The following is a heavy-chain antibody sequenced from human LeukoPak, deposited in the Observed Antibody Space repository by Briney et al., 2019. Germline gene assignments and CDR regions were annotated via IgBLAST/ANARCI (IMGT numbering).Heavy chain of an antibody. CDR2: IVVGSGNT. V-gene: IGHV1-58*02. J-gene: IGHJ4*02. D-gene: IGHD3-9*01. Sequence: SVKVSCKASGFTFTSSAMQWVRQARGQRLEWIGWIVVGSGNTNYAQKFQERVTITRDMSTSTAYMELSSLRSEDTAVYYCAADVQLGYYGILTGRYDYWGQGTLVTVSS. CDR3: AADVQLGYYGILTGRYDY. CDR1: GFTFTSSA.